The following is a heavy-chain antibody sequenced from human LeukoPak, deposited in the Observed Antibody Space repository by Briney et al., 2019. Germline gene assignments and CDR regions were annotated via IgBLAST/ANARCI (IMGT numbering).Heavy chain of an antibody. Sequence: GGSLRLSCAASDFTFSSYAMSWVRQAPGKGLEWVSATSGSGVYTYYADSVRGRFTMSRDNSKNTLYLQMNSLRVEDTAIYYCAKAGSSGYRYYFDYWGQGTVVTVSS. CDR2: TSGSGVYT. J-gene: IGHJ4*02. D-gene: IGHD3-22*01. CDR1: DFTFSSYA. V-gene: IGHV3-23*01. CDR3: AKAGSSGYRYYFDY.